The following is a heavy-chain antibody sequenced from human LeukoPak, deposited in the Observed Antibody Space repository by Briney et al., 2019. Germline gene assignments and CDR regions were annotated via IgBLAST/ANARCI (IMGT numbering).Heavy chain of an antibody. CDR2: FDPEDGET. CDR3: ATQRGPFGSSWYVYFDY. Sequence: ASVKVSCKVSGYTLTELSMHWVRQAPGKGLEWMGGFDPEDGETIYAQKFQGRVTMTEDTSTDTAYMELSSLRSEDTAVYYCATQRGPFGSSWYVYFDYWGQGTLVTVSS. V-gene: IGHV1-24*01. CDR1: GYTLTELS. D-gene: IGHD6-13*01. J-gene: IGHJ4*02.